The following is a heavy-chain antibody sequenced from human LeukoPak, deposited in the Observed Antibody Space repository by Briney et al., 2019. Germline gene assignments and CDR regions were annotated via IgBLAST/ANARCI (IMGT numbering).Heavy chain of an antibody. D-gene: IGHD3-3*01. J-gene: IGHJ4*02. CDR2: TYPGDSDT. CDR1: GYSFTSYW. Sequence: GESLKISCKGSGYSFTSYWIGWVRQMPGKGLEWMGITYPGDSDTRYSPSFQGQVTISADKSISTAYLQWSSLKASDTAMYYCARTRNVLRFLEWLPESPYYFDYWGQGTLVTVSS. CDR3: ARTRNVLRFLEWLPESPYYFDY. V-gene: IGHV5-51*01.